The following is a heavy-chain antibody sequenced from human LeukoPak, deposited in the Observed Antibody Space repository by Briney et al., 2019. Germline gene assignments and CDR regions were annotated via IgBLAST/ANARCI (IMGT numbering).Heavy chain of an antibody. V-gene: IGHV5-51*01. CDR1: GYSFSNYW. D-gene: IGHD3/OR15-3a*01. Sequence: GESLKISCKASGYSFSNYWIGWVRQMPGKGLEWMGIIYPGDSDTRYSPSFQGQVTISADKSISTAYLQWSSLKASDTAMYYCARLRDSWFDPWGQGTLVTVSS. J-gene: IGHJ5*02. CDR2: IYPGDSDT. CDR3: ARLRDSWFDP.